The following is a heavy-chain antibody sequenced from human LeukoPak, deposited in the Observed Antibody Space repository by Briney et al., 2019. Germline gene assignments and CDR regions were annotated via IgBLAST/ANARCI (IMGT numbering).Heavy chain of an antibody. CDR2: ITPILGIA. V-gene: IGHV1-69*02. D-gene: IGHD2-15*01. CDR1: GGTFSSYT. J-gene: IGHJ4*02. Sequence: SVKVSCKASGGTFSSYTISWVRQAPGQGLEWMGRITPILGIANYAQRFQDRVTITADKSTTTAYMELSSLTSDDTAVYYCARALRGGDYSADYWGQGTLVTVSS. CDR3: ARALRGGDYSADY.